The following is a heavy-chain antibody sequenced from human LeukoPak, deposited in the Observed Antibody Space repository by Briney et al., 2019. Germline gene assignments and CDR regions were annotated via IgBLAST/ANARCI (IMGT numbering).Heavy chain of an antibody. J-gene: IGHJ1*01. D-gene: IGHD3-3*01. Sequence: GGCLRLSCAASGFTFSSYAMSWVRQAPGKGLEWVSVISGGGGSTYYSDSVKGRFTISRDNSKNTLYLQMNSLRAEDTAVYYCANDECCEYWGQGTLVLVSA. CDR2: ISGGGGST. CDR1: GFTFSSYA. V-gene: IGHV3-23*01. CDR3: ANDECCEY.